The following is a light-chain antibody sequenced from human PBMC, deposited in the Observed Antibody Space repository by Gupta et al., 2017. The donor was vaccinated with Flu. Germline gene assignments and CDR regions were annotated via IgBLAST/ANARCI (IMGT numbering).Light chain of an antibody. V-gene: IGKV3-15*01. J-gene: IGKJ3*01. CDR1: QSVNDN. CDR3: QQYNDWPLT. Sequence: EIVMTQSPASLSVPPGERATLSCTATQSVNDNLAWYQQKSGQGPRLLIYGASTRATGIPARFSGSGSGTEFTLTISSLQSEDFAVYYCQQYNDWPLTFGHGTKVDIK. CDR2: GAS.